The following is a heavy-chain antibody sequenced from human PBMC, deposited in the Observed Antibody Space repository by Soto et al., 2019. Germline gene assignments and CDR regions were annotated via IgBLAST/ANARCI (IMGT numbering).Heavy chain of an antibody. Sequence: EVQLVESGGGLVQPGGSLRLSCAASGFTFSSYWMSWVRQAPGKGLEWVANIKQDGSEKYYVDSVKGRFTISRDNAKNSLYLQMNSLRAEDTAVYYCARWGYGYYDSSGYYSWGQGTLVTVSS. V-gene: IGHV3-7*03. D-gene: IGHD3-22*01. CDR1: GFTFSSYW. CDR2: IKQDGSEK. CDR3: ARWGYGYYDSSGYYS. J-gene: IGHJ4*02.